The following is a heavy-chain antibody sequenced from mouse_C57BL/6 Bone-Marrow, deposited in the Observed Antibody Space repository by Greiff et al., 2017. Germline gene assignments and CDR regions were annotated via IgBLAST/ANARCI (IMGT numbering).Heavy chain of an antibody. CDR2: IDPSDSYT. J-gene: IGHJ3*01. D-gene: IGHD2-2*01. CDR3: ERFGYD. V-gene: IGHV1-69*01. CDR1: GYTFTSYW. Sequence: VQLQQPGAELVMPGASVKLSCKASGYTFTSYWMHWVKQRPGQGLEWIGEIDPSDSYTNYNQKFKGKSTLTVDKSSSTAYMQLSSLTSEDAAVYECERFGYDWGQGTLVTVSA.